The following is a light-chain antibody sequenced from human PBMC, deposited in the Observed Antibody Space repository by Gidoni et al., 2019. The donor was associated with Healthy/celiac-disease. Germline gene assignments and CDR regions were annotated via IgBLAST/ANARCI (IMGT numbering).Light chain of an antibody. CDR2: GAS. V-gene: IGKV3-20*01. CDR3: QQYGSSPLT. Sequence: EIVLTQSPGTLSLSPGERATLPCRASQSVSSSYLACYQQKPGQAPRLLIYGASSRATGIPDRFSGSGSGTDFTLTISRLGPEDFAVYYCQQYGSSPLTFGGGTKVEIK. CDR1: QSVSSSY. J-gene: IGKJ4*01.